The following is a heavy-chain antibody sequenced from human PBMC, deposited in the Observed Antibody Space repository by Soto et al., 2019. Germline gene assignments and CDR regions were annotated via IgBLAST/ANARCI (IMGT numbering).Heavy chain of an antibody. V-gene: IGHV3-23*01. CDR1: VFTFSSYA. CDR2: ISGSVGTT. Sequence: EVQLLESGGGLVQPGGSLRLSCEASVFTFSSYAMSWVRQAPGKGLEWVSVISGSVGTTYYADSVKGRFTISRDNSKNTLYLQMNNLRAEDTAVYYCAKDHLFSGWTSGGYFDYWGQGALVTVSS. J-gene: IGHJ4*02. CDR3: AKDHLFSGWTSGGYFDY. D-gene: IGHD6-19*01.